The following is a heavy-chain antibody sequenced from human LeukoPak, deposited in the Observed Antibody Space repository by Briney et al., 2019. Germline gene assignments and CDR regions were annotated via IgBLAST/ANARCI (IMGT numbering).Heavy chain of an antibody. CDR3: ARDSHSSGFDAFDI. CDR1: GGSISSYY. D-gene: IGHD6-19*01. J-gene: IGHJ3*02. Sequence: PSETLSLTCTVSGGSISSYYWSWIRQPPGKGLEWIGYIYYSGSTNYNPSLKSRVTISVDTSKNQFSLKLSSVTAADTAVYYCARDSHSSGFDAFDIWGQGTMVTVSS. V-gene: IGHV4-59*01. CDR2: IYYSGST.